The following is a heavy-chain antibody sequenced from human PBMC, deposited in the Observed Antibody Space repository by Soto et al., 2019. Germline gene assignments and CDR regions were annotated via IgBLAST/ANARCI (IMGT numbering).Heavy chain of an antibody. CDR3: GSGGYYPRSFVV. Sequence: PGGSLRLSCAASGFTFSDYYMSWIRQAPGKGLEWVSYISSSGSTIYYADSVKGRFTISRDNGKNSLYLQMNSMRAEATAGADCGSGGYYPRSFVVSRERTMVTV. D-gene: IGHD3-16*01. CDR2: ISSSGSTI. V-gene: IGHV3-11*01. CDR1: GFTFSDYY. J-gene: IGHJ3*01.